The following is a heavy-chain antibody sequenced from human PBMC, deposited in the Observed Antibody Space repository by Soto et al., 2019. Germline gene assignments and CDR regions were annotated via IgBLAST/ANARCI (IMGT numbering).Heavy chain of an antibody. J-gene: IGHJ4*02. V-gene: IGHV3-30*18. Sequence: PGGSLRLSCAASGFTFSSYGMHWVRQAPGKGLEWVAVISYDGSNKYYADSVKGRFTISRDNSKNTLYLQMNSLRAEDTAVYYCAKDARDHNVPYSSGWSIFDYWGQGTLVTVSS. CDR2: ISYDGSNK. D-gene: IGHD6-19*01. CDR3: AKDARDHNVPYSSGWSIFDY. CDR1: GFTFSSYG.